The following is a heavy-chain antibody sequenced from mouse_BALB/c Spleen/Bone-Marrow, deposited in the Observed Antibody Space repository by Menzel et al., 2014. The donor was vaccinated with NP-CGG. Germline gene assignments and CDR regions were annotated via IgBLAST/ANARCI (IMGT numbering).Heavy chain of an antibody. CDR3: VRFPMDY. CDR2: IRNKAYGYTT. V-gene: IGHV7-3*02. CDR1: GFTFTDYY. J-gene: IGHJ4*01. Sequence: EVKLEESGGGLVQPGGSLRLSCTTSGFTFTDYYMSWVRQPPGKALEWLAFIRNKAYGYTTEYSASVRGRFTISRDNSQNILYLRMNSQGAEDNASEYCVRFPMDYWGQGTSVTVSS.